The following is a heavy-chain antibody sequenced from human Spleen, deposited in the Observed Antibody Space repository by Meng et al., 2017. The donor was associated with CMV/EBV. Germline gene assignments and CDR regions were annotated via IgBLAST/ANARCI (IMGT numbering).Heavy chain of an antibody. CDR3: ATQESRDGHNPY. Sequence: REGGHALYSPSESLSLSCFVYGGSFSAYNWRWTRQPPGKGLEWIGEMYHSGTTNYNPSLKSRVTISMGKSNNQLSLKLNSVTAADTAVYHCATQESRDGHNPYWGQGTLVTVSS. J-gene: IGHJ4*02. D-gene: IGHD5-24*01. V-gene: IGHV4-34*01. CDR1: GGSFSAYN. CDR2: MYHSGTT.